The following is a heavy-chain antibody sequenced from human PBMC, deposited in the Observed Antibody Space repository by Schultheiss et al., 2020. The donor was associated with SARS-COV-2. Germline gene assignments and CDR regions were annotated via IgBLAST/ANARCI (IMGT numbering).Heavy chain of an antibody. Sequence: SETLSLTCAVYGGSFSGYSWSWIRQPPGNGLEWIGEFKHSGSTNYNPSLKSRVTISVDTSKNQFSLKLSSVTAADTAVYYCARAKRGAKGAFDIWGQGTMVTVSS. V-gene: IGHV4-34*01. J-gene: IGHJ3*02. CDR2: FKHSGST. CDR1: GGSFSGYS. D-gene: IGHD3-10*01. CDR3: ARAKRGAKGAFDI.